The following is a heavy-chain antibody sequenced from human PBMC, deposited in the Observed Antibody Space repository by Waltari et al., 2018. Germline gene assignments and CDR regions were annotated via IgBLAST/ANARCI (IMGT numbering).Heavy chain of an antibody. CDR1: GFRFSNYW. V-gene: IGHV3-74*03. J-gene: IGHJ6*02. Sequence: EEQLLESVGGLVQPGASLRLSCAGSGFRFSNYWINWVRQAPGKGLVWVARIGTDETTMTYADSVKGRFTISRDNAKNTVYLQMKRLRAEDTAVYYCARLAPRTYRSPVPGRHYYYGMDVWGQGTTVTVSS. CDR2: IGTDETTM. CDR3: ARLAPRTYRSPVPGRHYYYGMDV. D-gene: IGHD3-10*01.